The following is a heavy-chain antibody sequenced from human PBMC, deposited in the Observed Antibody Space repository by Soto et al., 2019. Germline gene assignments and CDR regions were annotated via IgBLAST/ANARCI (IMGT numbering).Heavy chain of an antibody. CDR2: ISWNSGSI. D-gene: IGHD2-15*01. CDR1: GFTFDDYA. V-gene: IGHV3-9*01. J-gene: IGHJ3*02. CDR3: AKDTSRGLVVGSDSVGAFDI. Sequence: EVQLVESGGGLVQPGRSLRLSCAASGFTFDDYAMHWVRQAPGKGLEWVSGISWNSGSIGYADSVKGRFTISRDNAKNSLYLQMNSLRAEDTALYYCAKDTSRGLVVGSDSVGAFDIWGQGTMVTVSS.